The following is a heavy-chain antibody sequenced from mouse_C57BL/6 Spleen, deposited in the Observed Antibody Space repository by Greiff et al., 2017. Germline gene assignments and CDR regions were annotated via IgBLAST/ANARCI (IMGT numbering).Heavy chain of an antibody. Sequence: QVHVKQPGAELVKPGASVKMSCKASGYTFTSYWITWVKQRPGQGLEWIGDIYPGSGSTNYNEKFKSKATLTVDTSSSTAYMQLSSLTSEESAVXYCARSYYYGSSLFAYWGQGTLVTVSA. CDR1: GYTFTSYW. CDR2: IYPGSGST. J-gene: IGHJ3*01. CDR3: ARSYYYGSSLFAY. V-gene: IGHV1-55*01. D-gene: IGHD1-1*01.